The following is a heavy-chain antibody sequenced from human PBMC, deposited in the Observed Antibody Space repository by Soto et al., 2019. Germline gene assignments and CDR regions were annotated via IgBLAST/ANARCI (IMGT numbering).Heavy chain of an antibody. Sequence: SETLSLTCTVSGGSISSGGYYWSWIRQHPGKGLEWIGYIYYSGNTYYNPSLKSRVTISVDTSKNQFSLKLSSVTAADTAVYYCARDPSMTTDHWFDPWGQGTLVTVSS. D-gene: IGHD4-17*01. V-gene: IGHV4-31*03. CDR1: GGSISSGGYY. J-gene: IGHJ5*02. CDR3: ARDPSMTTDHWFDP. CDR2: IYYSGNT.